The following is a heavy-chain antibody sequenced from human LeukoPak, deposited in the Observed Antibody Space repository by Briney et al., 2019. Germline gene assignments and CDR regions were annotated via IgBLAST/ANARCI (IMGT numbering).Heavy chain of an antibody. CDR1: GGTFSSYA. Sequence: SVKVSCKASGGTFSSYAISWVRQAPGQGLEWMGGIIPIFGTANYAQKFQGRVTITADESTSTAYMELSSLRSEDTAVYYCARDLPYCGGDCSFDPWGQGTLVTVSS. CDR2: IIPIFGTA. J-gene: IGHJ5*02. CDR3: ARDLPYCGGDCSFDP. V-gene: IGHV1-69*13. D-gene: IGHD2-21*02.